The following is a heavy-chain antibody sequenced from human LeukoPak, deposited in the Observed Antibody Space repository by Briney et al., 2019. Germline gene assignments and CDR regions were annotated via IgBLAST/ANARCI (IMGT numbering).Heavy chain of an antibody. CDR1: GFTFGDYA. V-gene: IGHV3-49*04. CDR2: IRSKAYGGTT. CDR3: TRDLYFWSGYYIQDYYGMDV. D-gene: IGHD3-3*01. Sequence: GGSLRLSCTASGFTFGDYAMSWVRQAPGKGLEWVGFIRSKAYGGTTEYAASVKGRFTISRDDSKSIAYLQMNSLKTADTAVYYCTRDLYFWSGYYIQDYYGMDVWGQGTTVTVSS. J-gene: IGHJ6*02.